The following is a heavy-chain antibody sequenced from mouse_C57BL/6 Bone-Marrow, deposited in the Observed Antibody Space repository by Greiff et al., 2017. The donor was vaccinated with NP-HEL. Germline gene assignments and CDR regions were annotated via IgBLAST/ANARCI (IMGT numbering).Heavy chain of an antibody. CDR2: ISDGGSYT. J-gene: IGHJ1*03. Sequence: EVNVVESGGGLVKPGGSLKLSCAASGFTFSSYAMSWVRQTPEKRLEWVATISDGGSYTYYPDNVKGRFTISRDNAKNNLYLQMSHLKSEDTAMYYCASITYPGYWYFDVWGTGTTVTVSS. CDR3: ASITYPGYWYFDV. D-gene: IGHD1-1*01. V-gene: IGHV5-4*03. CDR1: GFTFSSYA.